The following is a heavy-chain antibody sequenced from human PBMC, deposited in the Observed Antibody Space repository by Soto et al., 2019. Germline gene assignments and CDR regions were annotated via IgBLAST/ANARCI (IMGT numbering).Heavy chain of an antibody. Sequence: GGSLRLSCAASGFTVSIYEMNWVRQAPEKGLEWVAGIWYHGRDIFYTDSVKGRFTISRDNSKNMLYLQMNSLRAEDTAVYYCARDQGGQSGNFIFDNWGQGTLVTVSS. CDR3: ARDQGGQSGNFIFDN. D-gene: IGHD1-26*01. V-gene: IGHV3-33*08. J-gene: IGHJ4*02. CDR2: IWYHGRDI. CDR1: GFTVSIYE.